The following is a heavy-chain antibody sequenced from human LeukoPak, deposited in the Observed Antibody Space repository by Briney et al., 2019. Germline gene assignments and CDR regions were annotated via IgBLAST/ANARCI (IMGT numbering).Heavy chain of an antibody. CDR2: ISSISSTI. CDR1: GFTFSSYS. V-gene: IGHV3-48*01. J-gene: IGHJ6*02. Sequence: GGSLRLSCAASGFTFSSYSMNWVRQAPGKGLEWVSYISSISSTIYYADSVKGRFTISRDNAKNSLYLQMNSLRAEDTAVYYCARSSSSSWAEFYYYYYGMDLWGQGTTVTVSS. D-gene: IGHD6-13*01. CDR3: ARSSSSSWAEFYYYYYGMDL.